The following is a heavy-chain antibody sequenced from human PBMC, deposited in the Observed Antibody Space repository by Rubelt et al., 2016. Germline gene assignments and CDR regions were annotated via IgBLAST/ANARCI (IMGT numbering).Heavy chain of an antibody. J-gene: IGHJ4*02. D-gene: IGHD6-19*01. CDR1: GGTFSSYA. CDR2: IIPILGIA. CDR3: ASLQYSSGWYSDY. V-gene: IGHV1-69*04. Sequence: QVQLVQSGAEVKKPGSSVKVSCKASGGTFSSYAISWVRQAPGQGLEWMGRIIPILGIANYEQQFKVRGTITADKSTGTAYMELSSLRSEDTAGYYCASLQYSSGWYSDYWGQGTLVTVSS.